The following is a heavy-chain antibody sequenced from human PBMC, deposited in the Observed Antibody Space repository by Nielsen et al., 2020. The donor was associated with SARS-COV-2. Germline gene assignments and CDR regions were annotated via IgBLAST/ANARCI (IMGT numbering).Heavy chain of an antibody. V-gene: IGHV1-2*06. CDR3: ARVTTVPTGPVDY. J-gene: IGHJ4*02. Sequence: ASVKVSCKASGYTFTGYYMHWVRQAPGQGLEWMGRINPNSGGTNYAQKFQGRVTMTRDTSISTAYMELSRQRSDDTAVYYCARVTTVPTGPVDYWGQGTLVTVSS. CDR2: INPNSGGT. CDR1: GYTFTGYY. D-gene: IGHD4-17*01.